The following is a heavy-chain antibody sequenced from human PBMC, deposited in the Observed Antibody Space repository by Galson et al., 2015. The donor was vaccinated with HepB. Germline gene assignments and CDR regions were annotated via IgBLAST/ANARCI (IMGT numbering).Heavy chain of an antibody. D-gene: IGHD5-12*01. Sequence: SLRLSCAASGFTFRSYGMHWVRQAPGKGLEWVAVIWYDGSHENYAASVKGRFTLSRDDSKNTLYLQMNSLRAEDTAVYYCARAGTTYDDAFDISGQGTMVTVSS. CDR3: ARAGTTYDDAFDI. CDR2: IWYDGSHE. J-gene: IGHJ3*02. CDR1: GFTFRSYG. V-gene: IGHV3-33*01.